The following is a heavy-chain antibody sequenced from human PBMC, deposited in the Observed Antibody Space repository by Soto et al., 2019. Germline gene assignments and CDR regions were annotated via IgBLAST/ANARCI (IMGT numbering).Heavy chain of an antibody. CDR2: IWYDGSNK. CDR1: GFPFSSYG. J-gene: IGHJ6*02. CDR3: ARAADPSRSSKYYYGMDV. D-gene: IGHD6-6*01. V-gene: IGHV3-33*01. Sequence: TXGCLGLSCAASGFPFSSYGMHWVRQAPGKGLEWVAVIWYDGSNKYYADSVKGRFTISRDNSKNTLYLQMNSLRAEDTAVYYCARAADPSRSSKYYYGMDVCGQRTTVTVPS.